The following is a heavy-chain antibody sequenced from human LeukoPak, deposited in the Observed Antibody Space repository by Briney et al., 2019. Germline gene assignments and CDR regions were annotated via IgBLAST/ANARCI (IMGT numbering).Heavy chain of an antibody. V-gene: IGHV1-18*01. CDR2: ISAYNGNT. CDR1: GYTFTSYG. Sequence: GASVKVSCKASGYTFTSYGISWVRQAPGQGLEWMGWISAYNGNTNYAQKLQGRVTMTTDTSTSTAYMELRSLRFDDTAVYYCARDHAVVPAASMGYWGQGTLVTVSS. D-gene: IGHD2-2*01. J-gene: IGHJ4*02. CDR3: ARDHAVVPAASMGY.